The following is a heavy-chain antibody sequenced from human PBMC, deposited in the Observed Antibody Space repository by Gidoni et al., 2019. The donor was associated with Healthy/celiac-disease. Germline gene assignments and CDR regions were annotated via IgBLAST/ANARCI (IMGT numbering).Heavy chain of an antibody. CDR2: IYYSGST. J-gene: IGHJ4*02. Sequence: QLQLQESGPGLVKPSETLSLTCTVPGRSISSSSYYWGWIRQPPGKGLEWIGSIYYSGSTYYNPSLKSRVTISVDTSKNQFSLKLSSVTAADTAVYYCARHSGGDCYSIDYWGQGTLVTVSS. CDR1: GRSISSSSYY. D-gene: IGHD2-21*02. V-gene: IGHV4-39*01. CDR3: ARHSGGDCYSIDY.